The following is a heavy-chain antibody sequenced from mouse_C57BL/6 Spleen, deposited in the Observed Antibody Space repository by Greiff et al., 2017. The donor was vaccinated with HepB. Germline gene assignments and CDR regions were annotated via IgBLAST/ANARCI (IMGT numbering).Heavy chain of an antibody. V-gene: IGHV1-80*01. Sequence: VQVVESGAELVKPGASVKISCKASGYAFSSYWMNWVKQRPGKGLEWIGQIYPGDGDTNYNGKFKGKATLTADKSSSTAYMQLSSLTSEDSAVYFCARGGAQARGDYWGQGTTLTVSS. CDR1: GYAFSSYW. D-gene: IGHD3-2*02. J-gene: IGHJ2*01. CDR2: IYPGDGDT. CDR3: ARGGAQARGDY.